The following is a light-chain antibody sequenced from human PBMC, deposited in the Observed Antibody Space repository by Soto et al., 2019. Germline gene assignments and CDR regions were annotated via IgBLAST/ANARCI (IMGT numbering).Light chain of an antibody. CDR3: HKYNSALLN. V-gene: IGKV1-27*01. J-gene: IGKJ5*01. Sequence: DIQMTQSPSSLSASVGDRVTITCRASQGIYNYLAWYQQKPGKAPKLLIYAASTLEAGVPSRFSGSGSGTDFTLTISSLQPEDVATYYCHKYNSALLNFGQGTRLEIK. CDR1: QGIYNY. CDR2: AAS.